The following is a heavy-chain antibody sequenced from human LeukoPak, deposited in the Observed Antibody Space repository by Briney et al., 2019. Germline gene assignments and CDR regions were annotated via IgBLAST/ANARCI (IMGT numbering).Heavy chain of an antibody. CDR2: IGTSSTTI. CDR1: GFTFSSYT. Sequence: GGSLRLSCAASGFTFSSYTMNWVRQPPGKGLEWVSNIGTSSTTIYYADSVKGRFTISRDNAKNSLYLQMNSLRAEDTAVYYCARDDGQDIVVVPAARTRIMDAFDIWGQGTMVTVSS. CDR3: ARDDGQDIVVVPAARTRIMDAFDI. V-gene: IGHV3-48*01. J-gene: IGHJ3*02. D-gene: IGHD2-2*01.